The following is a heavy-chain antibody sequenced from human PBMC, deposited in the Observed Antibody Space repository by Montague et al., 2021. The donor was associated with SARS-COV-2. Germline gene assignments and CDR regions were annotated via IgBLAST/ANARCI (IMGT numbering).Heavy chain of an antibody. Sequence: SETLSLTCGVYGGSFSGYFWTWIRQPPGKGLEWIGETNDGGSVTYNPSLKSRLTMSVDTSKKQFSLNLTSVAAADMAVYYCARTSKMDDYVWGSYRFTAFATWGQGTMVIVSS. D-gene: IGHD3-16*02. J-gene: IGHJ3*02. V-gene: IGHV4-34*01. CDR3: ARTSKMDDYVWGSYRFTAFAT. CDR1: GGSFSGYF. CDR2: TNDGGSV.